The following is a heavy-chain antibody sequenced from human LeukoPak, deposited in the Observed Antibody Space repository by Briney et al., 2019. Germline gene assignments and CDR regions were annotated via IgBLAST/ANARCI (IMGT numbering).Heavy chain of an antibody. CDR2: IRTKADGGTT. CDR3: TRDRHIVVVTALDY. Sequence: GGSLRLSCTASGFTFGDYSMSWFRQAPGKGLEWVGLIRTKADGGTTDYAASVKGRFTISRDDSKSIVYLQMNSLKTEDTAVYYCTRDRHIVVVTALDYWGQGTLVTVSS. CDR1: GFTFGDYS. J-gene: IGHJ4*02. D-gene: IGHD2-21*02. V-gene: IGHV3-49*03.